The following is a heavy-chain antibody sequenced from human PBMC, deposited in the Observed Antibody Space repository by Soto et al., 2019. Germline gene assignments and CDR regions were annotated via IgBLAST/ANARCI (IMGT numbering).Heavy chain of an antibody. V-gene: IGHV3-49*04. CDR2: IRGKAYGGTA. CDR3: TSLYSGSYFGY. D-gene: IGHD1-26*01. Sequence: SGGSLRLSCTASGFTFGDYAMSWVRQAPGKGLEWVGFIRGKAYGGTADYAASVKGRFTISRDDSKSIAYLQMKSLETEDTAVYYCTSLYSGSYFGYWGQGTLVTVSS. CDR1: GFTFGDYA. J-gene: IGHJ4*02.